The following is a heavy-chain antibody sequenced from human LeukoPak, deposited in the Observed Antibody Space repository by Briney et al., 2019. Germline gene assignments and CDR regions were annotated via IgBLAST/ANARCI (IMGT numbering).Heavy chain of an antibody. D-gene: IGHD3-22*01. Sequence: ASVKVSCKASGYTFAGYYMHWVRQAPGQGLEWMGWINPNSGGTNYAQKFQGRVTMTRDTSISTAYMELSRLRSDDTAVYYCARDHYDSSGYYFGYWGQGTLVTVSS. CDR1: GYTFAGYY. CDR2: INPNSGGT. V-gene: IGHV1-2*02. J-gene: IGHJ4*02. CDR3: ARDHYDSSGYYFGY.